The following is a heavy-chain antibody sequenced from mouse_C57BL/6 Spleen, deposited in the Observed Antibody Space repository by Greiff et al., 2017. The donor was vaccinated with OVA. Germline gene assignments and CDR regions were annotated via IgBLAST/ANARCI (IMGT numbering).Heavy chain of an antibody. D-gene: IGHD2-1*01. J-gene: IGHJ4*01. CDR3: AREGGNAYYYAMDY. CDR1: GYSITSGYY. V-gene: IGHV3-6*01. CDR2: ISYDGSN. Sequence: EVKLLESGPGLVKPSQSLSLTCSVTGYSITSGYYWNWIRQFPGNKLEWMGYISYDGSNNYNPSLKNRISITRDTSKNQFFLKLNSVTTEDTATYYCAREGGNAYYYAMDYWGQGTSVTVSS.